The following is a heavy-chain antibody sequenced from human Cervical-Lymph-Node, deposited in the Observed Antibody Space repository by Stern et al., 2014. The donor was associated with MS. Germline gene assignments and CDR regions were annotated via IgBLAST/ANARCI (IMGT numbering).Heavy chain of an antibody. CDR2: IVPIFGRA. CDR1: GATFSTNG. D-gene: IGHD4-23*01. CDR3: AREHHGGNFAS. Sequence: VQLVQSGAEVRQPGSSVKVSCKVSGATFSTNGISWLRQAPGQGPEWLGAIVPIFGRAHYLQKLQGRVAITADESASTAYMELRSLRSEDTAVYYCAREHHGGNFASWGQGTLVTVSS. J-gene: IGHJ5*02. V-gene: IGHV1-69*01.